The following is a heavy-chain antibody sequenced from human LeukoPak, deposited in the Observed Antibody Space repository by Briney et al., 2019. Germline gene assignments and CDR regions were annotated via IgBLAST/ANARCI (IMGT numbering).Heavy chain of an antibody. Sequence: TGGSLRLSCAASGFTFSTYGMHWVRQAPGKGLEWVAVIWYDGSIKYYADSVKGRFTISRDNSKNTLYLQMNSLRAEDTALYYCASAAGPFDNWGQGTLSPSPQ. CDR3: ASAAGPFDN. J-gene: IGHJ4*02. D-gene: IGHD2-15*01. CDR1: GFTFSTYG. V-gene: IGHV3-33*01. CDR2: IWYDGSIK.